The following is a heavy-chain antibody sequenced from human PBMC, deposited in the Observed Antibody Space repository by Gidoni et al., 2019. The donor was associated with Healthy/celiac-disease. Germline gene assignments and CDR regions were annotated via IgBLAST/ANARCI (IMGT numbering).Heavy chain of an antibody. J-gene: IGHJ3*02. CDR1: GGSISSYY. CDR2: IYYSGST. D-gene: IGHD3-10*01. CDR3: ARDRGEMATIDAFDI. V-gene: IGHV4-59*01. Sequence: QVQLQESGQGLVKPSETLSLTCTVSGGSISSYYWSWIRQPPGKGLEWIGYIYYSGSTNYNPSLKSRVTISVDTSKNQFSLKLSSVTAADTAVYYCARDRGEMATIDAFDIWGQGTMVTVSS.